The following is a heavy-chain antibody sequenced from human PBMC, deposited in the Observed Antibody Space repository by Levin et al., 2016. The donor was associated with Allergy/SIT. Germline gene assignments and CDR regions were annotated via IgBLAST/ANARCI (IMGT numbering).Heavy chain of an antibody. CDR3: ARRISSSWLRRTDAFDI. D-gene: IGHD6-13*01. V-gene: IGHV4-34*01. CDR1: GGSFSGYY. Sequence: SETLSLTCAVYGGSFSGYYWSWIRQPPGKGLEWIGEINHSGSTNYNPSLKSRVTISVDTSKNQFSLKLSSVTAADTAVYYCARRISSSWLRRTDAFDIWGQGTMVTVSS. J-gene: IGHJ3*02. CDR2: INHSGST.